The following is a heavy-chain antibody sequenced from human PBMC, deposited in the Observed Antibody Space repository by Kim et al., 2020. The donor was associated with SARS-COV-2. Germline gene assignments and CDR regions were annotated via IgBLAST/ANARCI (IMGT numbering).Heavy chain of an antibody. D-gene: IGHD1-26*01. J-gene: IGHJ4*02. CDR3: ARVGGSGSYYDY. V-gene: IGHV4-34*01. Sequence: YNPSLKSRVTISVDTSKNQFSLKLSSVAAADTAVYYCARVGGSGSYYDYWGQGTLVTVSS.